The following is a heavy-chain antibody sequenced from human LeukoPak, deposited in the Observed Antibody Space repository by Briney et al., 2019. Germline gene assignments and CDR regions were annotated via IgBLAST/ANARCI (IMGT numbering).Heavy chain of an antibody. CDR3: ATTEGYCSSTSCYPSSYYYGMDV. CDR2: IYPGDSDT. CDR1: GYSFTSYW. J-gene: IGHJ6*02. D-gene: IGHD2-2*01. Sequence: GESLKISCQGSGYSFTSYWIGWVRQMPGKGLEWMGIIYPGDSDTRYGPSFQGQVTISADKSISTAYLQWSSLKASDTAMYYCATTEGYCSSTSCYPSSYYYGMDVWGQGTTVTVSS. V-gene: IGHV5-51*01.